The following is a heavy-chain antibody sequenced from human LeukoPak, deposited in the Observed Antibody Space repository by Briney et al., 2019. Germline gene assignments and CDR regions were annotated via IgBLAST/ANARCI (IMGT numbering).Heavy chain of an antibody. D-gene: IGHD3-10*01. Sequence: SVKVSCKASGGTFSSYAISWVRQAPGQGLEWMGGIIPIFGTANYAQKFQGRVTITADESTSTAYMELSSLRSEDTAVYCCAMGWFGESRGSYYYYGMDVWGQGTTVTVSS. CDR2: IIPIFGTA. CDR1: GGTFSSYA. V-gene: IGHV1-69*13. CDR3: AMGWFGESRGSYYYYGMDV. J-gene: IGHJ6*02.